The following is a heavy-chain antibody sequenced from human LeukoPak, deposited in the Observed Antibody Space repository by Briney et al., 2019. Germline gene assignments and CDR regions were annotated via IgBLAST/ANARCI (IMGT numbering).Heavy chain of an antibody. CDR3: ASQADYYDSSGYYHHFDY. CDR2: IYSRGST. Sequence: SETLSLTCIVSGGSISSSNYYWVWIRQSPGKGLEWIGSIYSRGSTYYNPSLKSRVTISVDTSKNQFSLKLSSVTAADTAVYYCASQADYYDSSGYYHHFDYWGQGTLVTVSS. CDR1: GGSISSSNYY. D-gene: IGHD3-22*01. V-gene: IGHV4-39*07. J-gene: IGHJ4*02.